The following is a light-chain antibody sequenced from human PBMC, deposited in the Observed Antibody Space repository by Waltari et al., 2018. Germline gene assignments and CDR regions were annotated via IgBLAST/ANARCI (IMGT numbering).Light chain of an antibody. CDR3: QQCSQWPPRT. CDR2: YGS. J-gene: IGKJ2*01. Sequence: EIVMTQSPVTMSVSPGEGVTLSCTASESVGTDVAWYRHKPGQPPRLLIYYGSNRATGVPDRISGSGSGTDFTLTISSLESEDFAVYYCQQCSQWPPRTFGQGTKLEI. CDR1: ESVGTD. V-gene: IGKV3-11*01.